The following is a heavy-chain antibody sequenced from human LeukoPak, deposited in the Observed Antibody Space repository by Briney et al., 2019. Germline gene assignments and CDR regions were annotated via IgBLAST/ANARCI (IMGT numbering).Heavy chain of an antibody. Sequence: QPGRSLRLSCAASGFTLSSYGMHWVRQAPGKVLEWVSVISNDRSNKYHADSVKGRLTISRDNSKNTLYLQMNSLRAEDTAVYYCARDLTRSGSYVYWGQGTLVTVSS. CDR2: ISNDRSNK. J-gene: IGHJ4*02. CDR3: ARDLTRSGSYVY. CDR1: GFTLSSYG. D-gene: IGHD1-26*01. V-gene: IGHV3-30*03.